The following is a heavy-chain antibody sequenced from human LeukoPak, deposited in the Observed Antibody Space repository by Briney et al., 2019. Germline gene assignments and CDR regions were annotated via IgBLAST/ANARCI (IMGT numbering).Heavy chain of an antibody. D-gene: IGHD3-3*01. CDR1: GGSISSSNW. CDR2: IYHSGST. V-gene: IGHV4-4*02. CDR3: ASHARDFWSGYKEAYYYYYMDV. J-gene: IGHJ6*03. Sequence: SGTLSLTCAVSGGSISSSNWWSWVRQPPGKGLEWIGEIYHSGSTNYNPSLKSRVTISVDKSKNQFSLKLSSVTAADTAVYYCASHARDFWSGYKEAYYYYYMDVWGKGTTVTVSS.